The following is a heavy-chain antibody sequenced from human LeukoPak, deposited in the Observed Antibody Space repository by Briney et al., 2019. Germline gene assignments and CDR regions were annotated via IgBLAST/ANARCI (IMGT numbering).Heavy chain of an antibody. D-gene: IGHD4-17*01. J-gene: IGHJ4*02. CDR2: IYHSGST. V-gene: IGHV4-38-2*02. CDR1: GYSISSGYY. Sequence: SETLSLTCTVSGYSISSGYYCGWIRQPPGKGLEWTGSIYHSGSTYYNPSLKSRVTISVDTSKNQFSLKLSSVTAADTAVYYCAGYGDWYYFDYWGQGTLVTVSS. CDR3: AGYGDWYYFDY.